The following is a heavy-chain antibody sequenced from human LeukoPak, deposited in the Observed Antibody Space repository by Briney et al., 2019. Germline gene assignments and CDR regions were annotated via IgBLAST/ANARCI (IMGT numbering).Heavy chain of an antibody. Sequence: PSETLSLTCGVSGGSISNTSWWSWVRQPPGQGLEWIGEISLTRLTHYNPSLESRVTVSLHKSKNQLSLNLTSVTAADTAVYYCSRENGAFSPFGYWGQGTLVTVLS. CDR2: ISLTRLT. CDR3: SRENGAFSPFGY. J-gene: IGHJ4*02. CDR1: GGSISNTSW. V-gene: IGHV4-4*02. D-gene: IGHD2-8*01.